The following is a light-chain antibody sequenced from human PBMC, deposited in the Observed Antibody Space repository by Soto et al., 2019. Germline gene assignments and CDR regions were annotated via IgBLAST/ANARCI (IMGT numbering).Light chain of an antibody. CDR3: LLHYGGVHI. CDR1: TGAVTSNYY. CDR2: SIS. V-gene: IGLV7-43*01. Sequence: QAVVTQEPSVTVSPGGTVTLTCASSTGAVTSNYYPSWFQQKPGQAPRALFYSISNKHSWTPARFSGSLLGGKAALTLSDVQPADEADYYCLLHYGGVHIFGGGTKLTVL. J-gene: IGLJ2*01.